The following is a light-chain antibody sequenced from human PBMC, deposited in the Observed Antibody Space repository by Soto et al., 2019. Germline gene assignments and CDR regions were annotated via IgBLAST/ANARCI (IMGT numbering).Light chain of an antibody. CDR1: QSVSNY. V-gene: IGKV3-11*01. Sequence: EIVLTQSPATLSLSPGESATLSCWASQSVSNYLVWYQQKPGQAPRLLIYDASKRATGIPARFSGSGSGTDFTLTISSLEPEDFAVYSCLQYHNLWAFGQGTKVDIK. CDR3: LQYHNLWA. CDR2: DAS. J-gene: IGKJ1*01.